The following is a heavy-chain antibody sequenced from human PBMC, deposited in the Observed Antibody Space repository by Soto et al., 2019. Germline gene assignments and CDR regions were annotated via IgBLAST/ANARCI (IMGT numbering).Heavy chain of an antibody. J-gene: IGHJ4*02. CDR3: TREKIGVAEFDD. Sequence: PGGSLRLSCAASGFSFSSYVMHWVRQAPGKGLEWVAAISYNGDIKYYDSSLKGQFTISRDNPKNTVYLEVSSLRPEDTAIYYCTREKIGVAEFDDWGQGTQVTVSS. V-gene: IGHV3-30-3*01. CDR2: ISYNGDIK. CDR1: GFSFSSYV. D-gene: IGHD2-15*01.